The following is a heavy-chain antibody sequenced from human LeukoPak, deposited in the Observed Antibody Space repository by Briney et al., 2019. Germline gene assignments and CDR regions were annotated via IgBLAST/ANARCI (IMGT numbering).Heavy chain of an antibody. CDR1: GYTFTSYD. CDR3: ARRSGWYGRRRNWFDP. J-gene: IGHJ5*02. D-gene: IGHD6-19*01. V-gene: IGHV1-8*01. CDR2: MNPNSGNT. Sequence: GASVKVSCKASGYTFTSYDINWVRQATGQGLEWMGWMNPNSGNTGYAQKFQGRVTMTRNTSISTAYMELSSLRSEDTAVYYCARRSGWYGRRRNWFDPWGQGTLVTVSS.